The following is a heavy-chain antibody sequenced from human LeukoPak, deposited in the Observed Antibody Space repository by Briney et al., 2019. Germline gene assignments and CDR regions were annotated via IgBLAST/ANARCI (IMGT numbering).Heavy chain of an antibody. CDR3: ARQWELRRYWFDP. J-gene: IGHJ5*02. CDR1: GYTFTSYD. V-gene: IGHV1-8*03. D-gene: IGHD1-26*01. CDR2: MNPNSGNT. Sequence: EASVKVSCKASGYTFTSYDINWVRQATGQGLEWMGWMNPNSGNTGYAQKFQGRVTITRNTSISTAYMELSSLRSEDTAVYYCARQWELRRYWFDPWGQGTLVTVSS.